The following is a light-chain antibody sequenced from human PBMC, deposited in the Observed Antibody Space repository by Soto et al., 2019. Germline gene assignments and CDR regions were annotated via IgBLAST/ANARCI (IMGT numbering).Light chain of an antibody. CDR2: DTS. V-gene: IGLV7-46*01. CDR1: TGAVTSNHH. J-gene: IGLJ2*01. Sequence: QAVVTQDPSLTVSPGGTVTLTCGSSTGAVTSNHHPYWFQQKAGQAPRTLIYDTSNKHSWTPARFSGSLLGDKAALTLSGAQPEDEAQYYCLLSYNAARVFGGGTKLTVL. CDR3: LLSYNAARV.